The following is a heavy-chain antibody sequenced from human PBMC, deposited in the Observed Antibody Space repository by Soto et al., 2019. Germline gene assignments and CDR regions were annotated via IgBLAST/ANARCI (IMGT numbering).Heavy chain of an antibody. CDR2: ISAYNGNT. CDR3: AITTMIVAPGWFDP. J-gene: IGHJ5*02. CDR1: GYTFTSYG. V-gene: IGHV1-18*01. Sequence: QVQLVQSGVEVKKPGASVKVSCKASGYTFTSYGISWVRQAPGQGLEWMGWISAYNGNTNYAQKLQGRVTITTDTSTSTAYMELRSLRSDDTAVYYCAITTMIVAPGWFDPWCQGTLVTVSS. D-gene: IGHD3-22*01.